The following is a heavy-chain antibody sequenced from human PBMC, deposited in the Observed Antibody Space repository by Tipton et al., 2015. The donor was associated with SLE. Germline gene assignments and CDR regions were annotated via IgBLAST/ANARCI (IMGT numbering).Heavy chain of an antibody. CDR3: ARGGYCSGGSCLDY. D-gene: IGHD2-15*01. CDR1: GFTFSDYW. V-gene: IGHV3-7*01. Sequence: SLRLSCAGSGFTFSDYWMTWVRQAPGRGLEWVANIKPTGGEKYYVDSVRGRFTISRDNAKNSLYLQMNSLRAEDTAVYYCARGGYCSGGSCLDYWGQGTLVTVSS. J-gene: IGHJ4*02. CDR2: IKPTGGEK.